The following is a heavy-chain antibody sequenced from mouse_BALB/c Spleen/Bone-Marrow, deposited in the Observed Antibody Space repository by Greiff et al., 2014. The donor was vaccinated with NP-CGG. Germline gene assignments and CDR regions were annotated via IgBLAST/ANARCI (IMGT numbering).Heavy chain of an antibody. CDR1: GYTFTSSW. Sequence: VQLQQSGSVLVRPGASVKLSCKASGYTFTSSWMHWAKQRPGQGLEWIGEIHPNSGNTNYNEKFKGKATLTVDTSSSTAYVKLSSLTSEDSAVYYCAGELGRWYYFDYWGQGTTLTVSS. D-gene: IGHD4-1*01. J-gene: IGHJ2*01. CDR3: AGELGRWYYFDY. CDR2: IHPNSGNT. V-gene: IGHV1S130*01.